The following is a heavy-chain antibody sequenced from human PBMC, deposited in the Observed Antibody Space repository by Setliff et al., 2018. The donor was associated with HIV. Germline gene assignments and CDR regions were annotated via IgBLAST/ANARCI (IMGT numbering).Heavy chain of an antibody. CDR2: IYSPGST. V-gene: IGHV4-4*09. CDR3: ARLRLAVMMSLDYFDL. D-gene: IGHD3-16*01. Sequence: PSETLSLTCNVSGGSITNFYWSWIRQPPGKGLEWIGYIYSPGSTNFNPSLQSRVSMSVDVSTNQFSLRLTSVTAADTAVYYCARLRLAVMMSLDYFDLWGQGTLVTVSS. CDR1: GGSITNFY. J-gene: IGHJ4*02.